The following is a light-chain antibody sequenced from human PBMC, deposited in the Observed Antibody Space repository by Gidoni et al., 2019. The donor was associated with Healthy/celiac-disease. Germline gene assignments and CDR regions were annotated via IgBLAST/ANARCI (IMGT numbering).Light chain of an antibody. J-gene: IGKJ3*01. CDR3: QQSYSTLFT. CDR1: QSISSY. Sequence: DIQMTPSPSSLSASVGDRVTITCRASQSISSYLNWYQQNPGKAPKLLIYAASSLQSGVPSRFSGSGSGTDFTLNISSLQPEDFATYYCQQSYSTLFTFXPXTKVDIK. CDR2: AAS. V-gene: IGKV1-39*01.